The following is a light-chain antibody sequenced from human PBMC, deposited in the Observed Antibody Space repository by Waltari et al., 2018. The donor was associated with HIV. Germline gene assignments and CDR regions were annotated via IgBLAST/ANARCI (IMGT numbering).Light chain of an antibody. Sequence: DIVMPQSPHSLALSLGERAPSNCKYRQSIFYRSRNAPYLAWYQQKPAQSPKLRIYWASSRASGVPDRFSGRGYRTDFTLSISSLQSEDVAVYFCQQNYSTPPTFGQGTRVEIK. CDR2: WAS. J-gene: IGKJ1*01. CDR1: QSIFYRSRNAPY. V-gene: IGKV4-1*01. CDR3: QQNYSTPPT.